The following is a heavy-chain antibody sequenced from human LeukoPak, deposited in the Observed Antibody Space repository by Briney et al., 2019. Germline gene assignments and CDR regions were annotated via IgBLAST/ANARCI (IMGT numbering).Heavy chain of an antibody. J-gene: IGHJ4*02. D-gene: IGHD3-3*01. CDR2: IYYSGST. V-gene: IGHV4-39*01. CDR3: ARLSERMGYDFWSGPHPHYFDH. Sequence: SETLSLTCTVSGGSISSSSYYWGWIRQPPGKGLEWIGSIYYSGSTYYNPSLKSRVTISVDTSKNQFSLKLSSVTAADTAVYYCARLSERMGYDFWSGPHPHYFDHWGQGTLVTVSS. CDR1: GGSISSSSYY.